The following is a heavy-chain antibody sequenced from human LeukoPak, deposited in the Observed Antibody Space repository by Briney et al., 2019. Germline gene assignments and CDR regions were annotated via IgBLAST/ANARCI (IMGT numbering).Heavy chain of an antibody. D-gene: IGHD3-10*01. CDR2: IIPIFGTA. CDR3: ARDMVRGVIGWFDP. J-gene: IGHJ5*02. V-gene: IGHV1-69*06. Sequence: SVKVSCKASGGTFSSYAISWVRQAPGQGLEWMGGIIPIFGTANYAQKFQGRVMITADKSTSTAYMELSSLRSEDTAVYYCARDMVRGVIGWFDPWGQGTLVTVSS. CDR1: GGTFSSYA.